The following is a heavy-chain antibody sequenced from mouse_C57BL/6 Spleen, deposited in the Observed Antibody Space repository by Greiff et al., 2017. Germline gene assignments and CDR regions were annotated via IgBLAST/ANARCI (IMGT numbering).Heavy chain of an antibody. D-gene: IGHD1-1*01. CDR1: GYTFTDHT. V-gene: IGHV1-78*01. CDR3: ARGDYYGSRFDY. Sequence: VQLQESDAELVKPGASVKISCKASGYTFTDHTIHWMKQRPEQGLEWIGYIYPRDGSTKYNEKFKGKATLTADKSSSTAYMQLNSLTSEDSAVYFCARGDYYGSRFDYWGQGTTLTVSS. CDR2: IYPRDGST. J-gene: IGHJ2*01.